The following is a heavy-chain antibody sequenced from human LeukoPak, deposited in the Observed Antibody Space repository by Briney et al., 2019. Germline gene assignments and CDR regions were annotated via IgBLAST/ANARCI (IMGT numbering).Heavy chain of an antibody. V-gene: IGHV1-18*01. D-gene: IGHD3-3*01. CDR3: ARSRGSYYDFWSGYPPYYYYYYGMDV. CDR1: GYTFTSYG. J-gene: IGHJ6*02. Sequence: ASVKVSCKASGYTFTSYGISWVRQAPGQGLEWMGWISAYNGNTNYAQKLQGRVTMTTDTSTSTAYMELRSLRSDDTAVYYCARSRGSYYDFWSGYPPYYYYYYGMDVWGQGTTVTVSS. CDR2: ISAYNGNT.